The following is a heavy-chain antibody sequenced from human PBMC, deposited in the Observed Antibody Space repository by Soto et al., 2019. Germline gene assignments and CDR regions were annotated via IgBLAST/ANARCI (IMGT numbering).Heavy chain of an antibody. CDR2: ISGSGGSA. CDR3: AKAPRYSYGLVDY. CDR1: GFTFSSYA. V-gene: IGHV3-23*01. J-gene: IGHJ4*02. Sequence: PGGSLRLSCAASGFTFSSYAISWVRQAPGKGLEWVSAISGSGGSAYYADSVKGRFTISRDNSKNTLYLQMNSLRAEDTAVYYCAKAPRYSYGLVDYWGQGTLVTVSS. D-gene: IGHD5-18*01.